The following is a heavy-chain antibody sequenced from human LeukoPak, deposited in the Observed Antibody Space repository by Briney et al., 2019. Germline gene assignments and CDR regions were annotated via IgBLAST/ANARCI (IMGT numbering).Heavy chain of an antibody. J-gene: IGHJ4*02. CDR1: GFTFSSYG. CDR2: ISYDGSNK. Sequence: GGSLRLSCAASGFTFSSYGMHWVRQAPGKGLEWVAVISYDGSNKYYADSVKGRFTISRDNPKNTLYLQINSLRAEDTALYYCAKDHQRGLTPHYWGQGTLDTVSS. CDR3: AKDHQRGLTPHY. D-gene: IGHD3/OR15-3a*01. V-gene: IGHV3-30*18.